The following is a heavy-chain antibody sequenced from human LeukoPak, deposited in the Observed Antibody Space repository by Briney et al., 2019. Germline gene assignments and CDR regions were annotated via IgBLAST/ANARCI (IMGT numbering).Heavy chain of an antibody. Sequence: WGSLRLSCAASGFIFSDYYMSWIRQAPGKGLEWISYISSSSSYTNYVDSVQGRFTISRDNAKTSLYLQMNSLRAEDTAVYYCARAVSVSSYYFDCWGQGTLVTVSS. V-gene: IGHV3-11*05. CDR2: ISSSSSYT. D-gene: IGHD5/OR15-5a*01. CDR3: ARAVSVSSYYFDC. J-gene: IGHJ4*02. CDR1: GFIFSDYY.